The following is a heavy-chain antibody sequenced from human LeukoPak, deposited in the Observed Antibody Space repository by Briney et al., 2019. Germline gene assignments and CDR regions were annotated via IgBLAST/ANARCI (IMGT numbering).Heavy chain of an antibody. V-gene: IGHV4-59*08. Sequence: SEALSLTCTVSGVSTSSYYWSWIRQPPGKGLEWIGYIYYSGSTNYNPSLKSRVTISLDTSKNQFSLKLSSVTAADTAVYYCARHDGSSWYYAFDVWGQGTMVTVSS. D-gene: IGHD6-13*01. J-gene: IGHJ3*01. CDR3: ARHDGSSWYYAFDV. CDR1: GVSTSSYY. CDR2: IYYSGST.